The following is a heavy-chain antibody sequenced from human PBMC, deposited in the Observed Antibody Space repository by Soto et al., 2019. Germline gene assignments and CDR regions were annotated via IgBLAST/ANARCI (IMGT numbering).Heavy chain of an antibody. CDR1: GGCISRDY. Sequence: SETLSLTCTVSGGCISRDYWSWIRQRPGKGLEWIGEINHSGSTNYNPSLKSRVTISVDTSKNPFSLKLSSVTAADTPVYYCARLGSGNYYMVSWGQGTLVTVSS. CDR3: ARLGSGNYYMVS. J-gene: IGHJ5*02. CDR2: INHSGST. D-gene: IGHD3-10*01. V-gene: IGHV4-34*01.